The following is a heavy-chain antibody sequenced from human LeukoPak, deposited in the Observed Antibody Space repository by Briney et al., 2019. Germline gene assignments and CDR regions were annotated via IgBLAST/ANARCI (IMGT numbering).Heavy chain of an antibody. Sequence: GSSVKVSCKASGGTFSSYAISWVRQAPGQGLEWLGRIIPILGIANYAQKFQGRVTTTADKSTSTAYMELSRLRSEDTAVYYCAREIRGSSWYDSNPPYWGQGTLVTVSS. J-gene: IGHJ4*02. CDR3: AREIRGSSWYDSNPPY. CDR2: IIPILGIA. D-gene: IGHD6-13*01. CDR1: GGTFSSYA. V-gene: IGHV1-69*04.